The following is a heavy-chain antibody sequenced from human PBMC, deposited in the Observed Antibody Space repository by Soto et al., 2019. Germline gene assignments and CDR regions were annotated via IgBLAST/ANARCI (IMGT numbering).Heavy chain of an antibody. CDR1: GYSFGSYW. Sequence: ESLKISCKVSGYSFGSYWICWVRQMPGKGLEWMGIIYPGDSDTRYSPSFQGQVTISADKSISTAYLHWSSLKASDSAMYYCARQVEDGYSFAYHYWGQGTQVTVSS. CDR3: ARQVEDGYSFAYHY. CDR2: IYPGDSDT. V-gene: IGHV5-51*01. J-gene: IGHJ4*02. D-gene: IGHD5-18*01.